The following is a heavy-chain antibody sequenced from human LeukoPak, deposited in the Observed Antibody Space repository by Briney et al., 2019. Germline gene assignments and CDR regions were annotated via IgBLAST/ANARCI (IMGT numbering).Heavy chain of an antibody. V-gene: IGHV3-64*01. Sequence: GGSLRLSCEASGFTFSSSGMHWVRQAPGKGLEYVSAISTNGGSTYYANSVKGRFTISRDNSKNTLYLQMGSLRAEDMAMYYCARGDSMIVVVKGFDSWGQGTLVTVSS. CDR1: GFTFSSSG. D-gene: IGHD3-22*01. CDR2: ISTNGGST. J-gene: IGHJ4*02. CDR3: ARGDSMIVVVKGFDS.